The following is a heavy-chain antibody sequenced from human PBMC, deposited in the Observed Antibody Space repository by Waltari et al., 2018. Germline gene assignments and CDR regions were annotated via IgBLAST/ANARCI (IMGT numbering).Heavy chain of an antibody. CDR2: MYFSGTK. J-gene: IGHJ3*02. D-gene: IGHD2-21*01. V-gene: IGHV4-59*11. Sequence: VQLQESGPGLVKPSETLSLRCNVSGDSIRSHFWSWIRQAPGKGLEWIGHMYFSGTKDYNPSLKSRVAISIDTSKNHFSLNLRSVTAADTAIYYCARLPRGSVIIRAFDIWGQGTQVTVSS. CDR1: GDSIRSHF. CDR3: ARLPRGSVIIRAFDI.